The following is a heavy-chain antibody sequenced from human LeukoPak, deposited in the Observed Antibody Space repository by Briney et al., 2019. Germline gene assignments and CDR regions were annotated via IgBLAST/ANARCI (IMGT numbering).Heavy chain of an antibody. D-gene: IGHD3-3*01. V-gene: IGHV1-69*13. J-gene: IGHJ6*02. CDR3: ASSPKTHFGVVIIRRDYYYYYGMDV. Sequence: ASVKVSCKASGGTFSSYAISWVRQAPGQGLEWMGGIIPIFGTANYAQKFQGRATITADESTSTAYMELSSLRSEDTAVYYCASSPKTHFGVVIIRRDYYYYYGMDVWGQGTTVTASS. CDR2: IIPIFGTA. CDR1: GGTFSSYA.